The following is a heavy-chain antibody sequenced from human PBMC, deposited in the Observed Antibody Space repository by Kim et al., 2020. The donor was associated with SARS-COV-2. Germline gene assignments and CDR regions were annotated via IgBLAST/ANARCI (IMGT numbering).Heavy chain of an antibody. CDR1: GFTFNNYA. CDR2: ISYDGSIK. V-gene: IGHV3-30*18. Sequence: GGSLRLSCGASGFTFNNYAMHWVRQAPGKGLEWVAVISYDGSIKYYAYSVKGQFTVSRDSSHNTRYLQMRNLRPEDTALDYCAKSSDVVCFGQGFNAF. J-gene: IGHJ3*01. CDR3: AKSSDVVCFGQGFNAF. D-gene: IGHD3-16*01.